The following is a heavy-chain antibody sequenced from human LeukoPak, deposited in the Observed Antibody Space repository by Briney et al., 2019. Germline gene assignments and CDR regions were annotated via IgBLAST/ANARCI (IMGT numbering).Heavy chain of an antibody. D-gene: IGHD6-13*01. CDR3: ARDRGGAAATYYFDY. V-gene: IGHV3-30*04. CDR1: GFTFSSYA. J-gene: IGHJ4*02. CDR2: ISYDGSNK. Sequence: GGSLRLSCAASGFTFSSYAMHWVRQAPGKGLEWVAVISYDGSNKYYADSAKGRFTISRDNSKNTLYLQMNSLRAEDTAVYYCARDRGGAAATYYFDYWGQGTLVTVSS.